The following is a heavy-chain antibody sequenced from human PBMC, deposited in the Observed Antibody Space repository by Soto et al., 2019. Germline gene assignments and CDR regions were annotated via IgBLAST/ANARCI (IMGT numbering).Heavy chain of an antibody. CDR1: GFTFSSYE. CDR3: ARETLTLFGGVRDNVYYGMDV. V-gene: IGHV3-48*03. Sequence: EVQLEESGGGLVQPGGSLRLSCAASGFTFSSYEMNWVRQVPGKGLQWVSYIGTSETIRYYADSVKGRFTISRDNAKNSLYLQMNSLRAEATAIYYCARETLTLFGGVRDNVYYGMDVWGPGTTVTVSS. J-gene: IGHJ6*02. CDR2: IGTSETIR. D-gene: IGHD3-3*01.